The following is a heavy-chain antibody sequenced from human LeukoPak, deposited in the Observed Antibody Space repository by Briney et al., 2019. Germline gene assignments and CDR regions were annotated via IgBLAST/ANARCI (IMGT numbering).Heavy chain of an antibody. V-gene: IGHV4-61*05. Sequence: SETLSLTCTVSGGSISSSSYYWGWIRQPPGKGLEWIGYIYYSGSTNYNPSLKSRVTISVDTSKNQFSLKLSSVTAADTAVYYCARVYSSSWSHYYYYGMDVWGQGTTVTVSS. CDR3: ARVYSSSWSHYYYYGMDV. D-gene: IGHD6-13*01. CDR2: IYYSGST. J-gene: IGHJ6*02. CDR1: GGSISSSSYY.